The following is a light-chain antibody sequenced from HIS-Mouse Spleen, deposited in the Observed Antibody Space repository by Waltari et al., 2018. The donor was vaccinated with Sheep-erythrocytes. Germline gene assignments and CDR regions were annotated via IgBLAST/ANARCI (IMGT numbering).Light chain of an antibody. J-gene: IGKJ2*01. CDR3: LQDYNYPYT. CDR2: AAS. Sequence: AIQMTQSPSSLSASVGDRVTITCRASQGIRNDLGWYQQKPGKVPKLPIYAASSLQSGVPSRFSGSGSGTDFTLTISSLQPEDFATYYCLQDYNYPYTFGQGTKLEIK. V-gene: IGKV1-6*01. CDR1: QGIRND.